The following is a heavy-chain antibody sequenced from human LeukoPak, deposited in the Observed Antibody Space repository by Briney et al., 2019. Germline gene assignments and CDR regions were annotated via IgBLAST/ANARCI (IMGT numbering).Heavy chain of an antibody. CDR1: GGSISTYF. V-gene: IGHV4-59*01. J-gene: IGHJ4*02. D-gene: IGHD4/OR15-4a*01. CDR2: IHYSGTT. Sequence: SETLSPTCSVSGGSISTYFWTWARQPPGKGLEWIGYIHYSGTTKYNPSLKSRVTISVDTSKNQFSLNLSAVTAADTAVYYCARRAGAYSHPYDYWGQGTRVTVSS. CDR3: ARRAGAYSHPYDY.